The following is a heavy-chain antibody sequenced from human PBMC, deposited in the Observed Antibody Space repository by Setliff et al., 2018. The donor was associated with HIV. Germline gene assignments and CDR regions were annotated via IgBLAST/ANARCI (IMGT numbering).Heavy chain of an antibody. V-gene: IGHV4-59*08. D-gene: IGHD6-19*01. CDR2: ISYSGST. CDR3: ARSLLPSITVAGTIGY. Sequence: SETLSLTCTVSGGSISSYYWSWIRQSPGKGLEWIGYISYSGSTNYNPSLKSRVTMSVDTSKNQFSLKLSSVTAADTAVYYCARSLLPSITVAGTIGYWGQGSLVTVSS. CDR1: GGSISSYY. J-gene: IGHJ4*02.